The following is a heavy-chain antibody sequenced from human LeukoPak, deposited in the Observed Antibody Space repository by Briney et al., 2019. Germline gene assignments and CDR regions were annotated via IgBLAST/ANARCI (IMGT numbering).Heavy chain of an antibody. CDR3: AGGGIQLLLDY. V-gene: IGHV3-30-3*01. CDR2: ISYDGSNK. D-gene: IGHD5-18*01. J-gene: IGHJ4*02. CDR1: GFTFSSYA. Sequence: PGGSLRLSCAASGFTFSSYAMHWVRQAPGKGLEWVAVISYDGSNKYYADSVKGRFTISRDNSKNTLYLQMNSLRAEDTAVYYCAGGGIQLLLDYWGQGTLVTVSS.